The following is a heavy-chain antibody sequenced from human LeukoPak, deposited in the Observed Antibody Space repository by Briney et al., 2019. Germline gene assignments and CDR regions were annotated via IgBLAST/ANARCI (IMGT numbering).Heavy chain of an antibody. J-gene: IGHJ5*02. Sequence: PGGSLRLSCAVSGFTFSSYGMHWVRQTPGKGLEWVAFISYDESNKYADSVKGRFTISRDNSRNILYLQMNSLRVEDTAVYYCARDDYYASGSYYRWFDPWGQGTLVTVSS. CDR1: GFTFSSYG. CDR2: ISYDESN. CDR3: ARDDYYASGSYYRWFDP. V-gene: IGHV3-30*03. D-gene: IGHD3-10*01.